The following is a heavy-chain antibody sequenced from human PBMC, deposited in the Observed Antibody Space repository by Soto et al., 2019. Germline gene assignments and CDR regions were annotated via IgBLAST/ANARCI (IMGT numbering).Heavy chain of an antibody. CDR3: ARDLDSSWYLAFNCYYYYGMDV. V-gene: IGHV1-2*02. CDR1: GYTFTGYY. D-gene: IGHD6-13*01. J-gene: IGHJ6*02. CDR2: INPNSGGT. Sequence: ASVKVSCKASGYTFTGYYMHWVRQAPGQGLEWMGWINPNSGGTNYAQKFQGRVTMTRDTSISTAYMELSRLRSDDTAVYYCARDLDSSWYLAFNCYYYYGMDVWGQGTTVTVSS.